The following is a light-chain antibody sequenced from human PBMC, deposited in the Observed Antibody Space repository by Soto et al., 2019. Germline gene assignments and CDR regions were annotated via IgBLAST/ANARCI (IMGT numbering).Light chain of an antibody. CDR3: QSFDSSLSGAL. CDR1: SSNIGAGYD. CDR2: ADT. J-gene: IGLJ2*01. Sequence: QSLLTQPPSVSGAPGQTVTISCTGSSSNIGAGYDVHWYRQVPGTAPKVLIYADTNRPSGVPGRFSASKSGTSASLAITGLQAEDEADYYCQSFDSSLSGALFGGGTKVTVL. V-gene: IGLV1-40*01.